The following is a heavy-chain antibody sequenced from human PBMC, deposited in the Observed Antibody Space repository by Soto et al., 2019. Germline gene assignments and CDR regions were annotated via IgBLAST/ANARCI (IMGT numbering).Heavy chain of an antibody. Sequence: TLSLTCAVSGGSISSGGDSWSWIRQPPGKGLEWIGYIYYSGSTYYNPSLKSRVTISVDTSKNQFSLKLSSVTAADTAVYYCARGPTDTAMVSDWFDPWGQGTLVTVSS. D-gene: IGHD5-18*01. V-gene: IGHV4-31*11. CDR1: GGSISSGGDS. J-gene: IGHJ5*02. CDR2: IYYSGST. CDR3: ARGPTDTAMVSDWFDP.